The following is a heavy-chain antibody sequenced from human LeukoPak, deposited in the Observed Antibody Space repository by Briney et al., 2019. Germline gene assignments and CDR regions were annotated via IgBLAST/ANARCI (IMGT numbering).Heavy chain of an antibody. V-gene: IGHV3-21*01. Sequence: GGSLRLSCAASAFTFSSYTMNWVRQAPGKGLEWVSSISSSGSYIYYADSVKGRFTISRDNARNSLYLQMNSLRAEDTAVYYCAREESSSSGYYFDYWGQGTLVTVSS. D-gene: IGHD6-6*01. CDR1: AFTFSSYT. J-gene: IGHJ4*02. CDR2: ISSSGSYI. CDR3: AREESSSSGYYFDY.